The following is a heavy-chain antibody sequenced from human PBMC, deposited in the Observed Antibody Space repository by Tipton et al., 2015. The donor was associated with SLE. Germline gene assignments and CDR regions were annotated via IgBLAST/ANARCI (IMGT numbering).Heavy chain of an antibody. Sequence: TLSLTCAVYGGSFSAYYWSWIRQPPGKGLEWIGEINHSGSTNYNPSLKSRVTISVDTSKNQFSLKLRSMTAADTAVYYCARAIWYSGYYGMDVWGHGTTVTVSS. J-gene: IGHJ6*02. D-gene: IGHD6-13*01. CDR2: INHSGST. CDR1: GGSFSAYY. V-gene: IGHV4-34*01. CDR3: ARAIWYSGYYGMDV.